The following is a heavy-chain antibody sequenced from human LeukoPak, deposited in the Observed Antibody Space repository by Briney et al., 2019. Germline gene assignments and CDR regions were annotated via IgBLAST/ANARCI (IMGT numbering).Heavy chain of an antibody. CDR1: GFTFSSYA. CDR3: ASWLRYYYYGMDV. Sequence: GGSLRLSCAASGFTFSSYAMNWVRQAPGKGLEWVSYIGSSGSTIYYADSVKGRFTISRDNAKNSLYLQMNSLRAEDTAVYYCASWLRYYYYGMDVWGKGTTVTVSS. J-gene: IGHJ6*04. D-gene: IGHD5-12*01. CDR2: IGSSGSTI. V-gene: IGHV3-48*03.